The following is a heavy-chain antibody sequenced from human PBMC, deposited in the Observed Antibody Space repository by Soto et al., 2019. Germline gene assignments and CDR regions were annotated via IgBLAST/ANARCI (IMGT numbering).Heavy chain of an antibody. CDR1: GLTFSNYW. CDR2: INQAGNKK. Sequence: EVQLVESGGDLVQPGGSLRLSCVTSGLTFSNYWLSWVRQAPGKGLEWVANINQAGNKKNYVDSVKGRFTISRDNAKNSLYLQMNSLKAEDTAVYYCARDRGSGRYWGQGTLVTVSS. V-gene: IGHV3-7*05. CDR3: ARDRGSGRY. D-gene: IGHD2-8*02. J-gene: IGHJ4*02.